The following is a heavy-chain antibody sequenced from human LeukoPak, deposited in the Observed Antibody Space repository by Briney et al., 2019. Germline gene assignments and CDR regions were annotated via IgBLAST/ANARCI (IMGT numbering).Heavy chain of an antibody. Sequence: SETLSLTCTVSGGSINSNNYYWGWIRQPPGTGLEWLGSIYFTGKIYYNASLKSRVTVSLDTSKNHFSLKLNSVTAADTAVYYCARVRITMIVPEYFDFWGQGTLVTVSS. CDR1: GGSINSNNYY. CDR3: ARVRITMIVPEYFDF. V-gene: IGHV4-39*07. D-gene: IGHD3-22*01. J-gene: IGHJ4*02. CDR2: IYFTGKI.